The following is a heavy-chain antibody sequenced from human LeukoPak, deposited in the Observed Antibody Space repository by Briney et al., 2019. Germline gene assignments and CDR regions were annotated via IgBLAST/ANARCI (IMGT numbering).Heavy chain of an antibody. CDR1: GGSISSYY. CDR3: ARHGGCSTSCYFDY. D-gene: IGHD2-2*01. J-gene: IGHJ4*02. V-gene: IGHV4-59*08. Sequence: KSSETLSLTCTVSGGSISSYYWSWIRQPPGKGLEWIGYIYYSGSTNYNPSLKSRVTISVDTSKNQFSLKLSSVTAADTAVYYCARHGGCSTSCYFDYWGQGTLVTVSS. CDR2: IYYSGST.